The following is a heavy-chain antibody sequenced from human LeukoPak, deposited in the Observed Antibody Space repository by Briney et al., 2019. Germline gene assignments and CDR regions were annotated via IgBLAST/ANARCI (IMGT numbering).Heavy chain of an antibody. Sequence: GGSLRLSCAASGFTFTYYHVHWARQAPGKGLEWVSFINSRSTTLYYADSVKGRFTISRDNAMNSLYLEINSLRAEDTAVYYCARGTYSSGWLEFSDFDFWGQGILVTVSS. CDR2: INSRSTTL. J-gene: IGHJ4*02. CDR3: ARGTYSSGWLEFSDFDF. CDR1: GFTFTYYH. V-gene: IGHV3-48*01. D-gene: IGHD6-19*01.